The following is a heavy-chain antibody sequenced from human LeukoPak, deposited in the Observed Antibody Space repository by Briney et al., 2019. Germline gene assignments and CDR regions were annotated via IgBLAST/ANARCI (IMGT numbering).Heavy chain of an antibody. D-gene: IGHD5-12*01. CDR3: ARVRATFSPHFDN. CDR2: INSDGSIT. V-gene: IGHV3-74*01. CDR1: GFTFSSYW. Sequence: GGSLRLSCAASGFTFSSYWMHWVRQAPGKGLMWVSRINSDGSITNYADSVKGRFTISRDNAKNTLYLQMDSLRAEDTAVYYCARVRATFSPHFDNWGQGTLVTVSS. J-gene: IGHJ4*02.